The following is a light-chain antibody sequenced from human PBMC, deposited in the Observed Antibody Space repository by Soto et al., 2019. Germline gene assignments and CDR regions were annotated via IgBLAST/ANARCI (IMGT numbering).Light chain of an antibody. J-gene: IGLJ2*01. CDR1: SSNIGAGYD. CDR2: GNS. Sequence: QSVLTQPPSVSGAPGQRVTISCTGSSSNIGAGYDVHWYQQLPGTASKLLIYGNSNRPSGVPDRSSGSKSGTSASLAITGLQAEDEADYYCQSYDSSLSALFGGGTKLTVL. CDR3: QSYDSSLSAL. V-gene: IGLV1-40*01.